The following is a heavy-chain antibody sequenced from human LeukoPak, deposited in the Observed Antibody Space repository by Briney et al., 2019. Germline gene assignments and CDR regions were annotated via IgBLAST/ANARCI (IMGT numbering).Heavy chain of an antibody. Sequence: GGSLRLSCAASGVIISSYAMSWVRQAPGKGLEWVSAINGRGNNTYYADFVKGRFTISRDNSKSTVYLQMNSLRTEDTAVYYCAKDRVSPGFNWFDPWGQGTLVTVSS. CDR3: AKDRVSPGFNWFDP. CDR2: INGRGNNT. CDR1: GVIISSYA. D-gene: IGHD2/OR15-2a*01. J-gene: IGHJ5*02. V-gene: IGHV3-23*01.